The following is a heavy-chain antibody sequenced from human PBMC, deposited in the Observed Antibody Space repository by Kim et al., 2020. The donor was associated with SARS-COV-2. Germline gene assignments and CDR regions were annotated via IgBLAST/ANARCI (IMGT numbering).Heavy chain of an antibody. D-gene: IGHD6-6*01. Sequence: SETLSLTCTVSGVSVSSSSYYWGWIRQPKGKGLEWIGNIYYTGSTYYNPSLKSRGTISVDTAKNQFSLKLSSLTAADTAVYYCARLEYSSASRLFDPWGQGTLVTVSA. CDR1: GVSVSSSSYY. V-gene: IGHV4-39*01. J-gene: IGHJ5*02. CDR3: ARLEYSSASRLFDP. CDR2: IYYTGST.